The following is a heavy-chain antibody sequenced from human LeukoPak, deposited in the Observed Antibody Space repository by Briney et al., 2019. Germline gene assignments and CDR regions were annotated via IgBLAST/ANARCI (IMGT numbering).Heavy chain of an antibody. CDR2: IRYDGSNK. J-gene: IGHJ6*03. CDR3: ARGTSKATMIVVGPYYYYMDV. D-gene: IGHD3-22*01. V-gene: IGHV3-30*02. CDR1: GFTFSSSG. Sequence: PGGSLTLSCAASGFTFSSSGMHWVRQAPGKGLEWVAFIRYDGSNKYFADSVKGRFTISRDSSKNTLYLQMNSLRAEDTAVYYCARGTSKATMIVVGPYYYYMDVWGKGTTVTVSS.